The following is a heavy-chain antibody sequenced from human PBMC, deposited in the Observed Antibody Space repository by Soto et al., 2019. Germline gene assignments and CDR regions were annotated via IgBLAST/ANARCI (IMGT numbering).Heavy chain of an antibody. D-gene: IGHD3-3*01. J-gene: IGHJ4*02. V-gene: IGHV3-30-3*01. CDR3: ASPVIKFLVRSYYFDY. CDR1: GFTFSSYA. Sequence: QVQLVESGGGVVQPGRSLRLSCAASGFTFSSYAMHWVRQAPGKGLEWVAVISYDGSNKYYADSVKGRFTISRDNSKNTLYLQMNSLRAEDTAVYYCASPVIKFLVRSYYFDYWGQGTLVTVSS. CDR2: ISYDGSNK.